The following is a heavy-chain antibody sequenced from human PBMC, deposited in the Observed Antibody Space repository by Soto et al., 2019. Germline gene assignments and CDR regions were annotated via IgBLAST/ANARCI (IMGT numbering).Heavy chain of an antibody. Sequence: PSETLSLTCTVSGGSISSYYWSWIRQPPGKGLEWIGYIYYSGSTNYNPSLKSRVTISVDTSKNQFSLKLSSVTAADTAVYYCARDPGFWSGYQRYNWFDPWGQGTLVTVSS. D-gene: IGHD3-3*01. CDR2: IYYSGST. CDR1: GGSISSYY. CDR3: ARDPGFWSGYQRYNWFDP. V-gene: IGHV4-59*01. J-gene: IGHJ5*02.